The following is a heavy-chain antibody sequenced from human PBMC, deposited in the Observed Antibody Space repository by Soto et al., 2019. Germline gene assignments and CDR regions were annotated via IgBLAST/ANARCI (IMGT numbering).Heavy chain of an antibody. CDR1: GFSFSNYA. V-gene: IGHV3-30*04. D-gene: IGHD2-2*02. J-gene: IGHJ4*02. Sequence: QLVESGGGVVQPGKSLRLSCAASGFSFSNYAMHWVRQAPGKGLEWVAAISFDGKSEYSAVSGTGRFTISRDNSENTVDLQMNSLGLEDSAVYFCVRTSRYRSSWHAWCGDFDYWGPGILVTVSP. CDR2: ISFDGKSE. CDR3: VRTSRYRSSWHAWCGDFDY.